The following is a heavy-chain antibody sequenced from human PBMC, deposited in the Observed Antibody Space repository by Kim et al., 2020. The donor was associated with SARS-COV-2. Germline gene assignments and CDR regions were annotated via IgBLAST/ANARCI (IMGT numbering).Heavy chain of an antibody. CDR1: GFTFSSYS. CDR3: ARSNDYGDFGPD. J-gene: IGHJ4*02. V-gene: IGHV3-21*01. Sequence: GGSLRLSCAASGFTFSSYSMNWVRQAPGKGLEWVSSISSSSSYIYYADSVKGRFTISRDNAKNSLYLQMNSLRAEDTAVYYCARSNDYGDFGPDWGQGTLVTVSS. D-gene: IGHD4-17*01. CDR2: ISSSSSYI.